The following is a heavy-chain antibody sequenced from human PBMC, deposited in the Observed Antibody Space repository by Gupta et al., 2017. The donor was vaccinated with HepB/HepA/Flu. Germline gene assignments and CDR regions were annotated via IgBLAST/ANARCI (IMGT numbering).Heavy chain of an antibody. CDR2: IYYNGRT. CDR3: ARQEEWLAYFDY. V-gene: IGHV4-39*01. CDR1: GGSIRTTTYL. D-gene: IGHD6-19*01. J-gene: IGHJ4*02. Sequence: QLQLLESGPGLVKPSETLPLSCTVSGGSIRTTTYLSGWIRQPPGKGLEWIGSIYYNGRTYYNPSLKSRVAMSVDTSKNQFSLKLTSVTTADTAVYYCARQEEWLAYFDYWGQGTLVTVSS.